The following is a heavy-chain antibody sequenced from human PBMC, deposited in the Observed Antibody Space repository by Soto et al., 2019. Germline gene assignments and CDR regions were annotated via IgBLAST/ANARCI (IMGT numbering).Heavy chain of an antibody. CDR3: AKDLKIMGSPFGELLPTYFDY. J-gene: IGHJ4*02. V-gene: IGHV3-23*01. CDR1: GFTFSSYA. D-gene: IGHD3-10*01. CDR2: ISGSGGST. Sequence: GGSLRLSCAASGFTFSSYAMSWVRQAPGKGLEWVSAISGSGGSTYYADSVKGRFTISRDNSKNTLYLQMNSLRAEDTAVYYCAKDLKIMGSPFGELLPTYFDYWGQGTLVTVSS.